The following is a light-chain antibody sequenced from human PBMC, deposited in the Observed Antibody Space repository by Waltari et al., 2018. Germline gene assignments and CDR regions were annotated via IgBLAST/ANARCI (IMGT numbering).Light chain of an antibody. V-gene: IGKV1-5*03. Sequence: DIQMTQCPSTLSASVGERVTITCRAKESITNWLAWYQHTPGKAPKLLIYRASTLERGVPSRFSGSGSGTEFTLTISSLQPDDFATYYCQQYNSESYTFGQGTKLEIK. J-gene: IGKJ2*01. CDR2: RAS. CDR1: ESITNW. CDR3: QQYNSESYT.